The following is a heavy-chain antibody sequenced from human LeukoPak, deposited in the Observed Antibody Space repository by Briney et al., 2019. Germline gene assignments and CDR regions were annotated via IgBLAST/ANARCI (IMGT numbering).Heavy chain of an antibody. V-gene: IGHV7-81*01. D-gene: IGHD3-10*01. CDR3: ARSVEGVILPAQNYFDY. CDR2: FNTYTGTP. CDR1: GYSSTTYG. Sequence: ASVKVSCKASGYSSTTYGMNWVPQAPGQGLEWMGWFNTYTGTPTYAQGFTGRFVFFMDTSASTAYLQISSLQAEAMAMYYCARSVEGVILPAQNYFDYWGQGTLVTVSS. J-gene: IGHJ4*02.